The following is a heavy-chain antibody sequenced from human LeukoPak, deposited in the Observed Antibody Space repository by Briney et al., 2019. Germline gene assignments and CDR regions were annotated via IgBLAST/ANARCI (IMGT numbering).Heavy chain of an antibody. CDR3: ARIRDGYNDAYDI. CDR2: INPRGST. V-gene: IGHV1-46*01. CDR1: GYTFTSYY. D-gene: IGHD5-24*01. J-gene: IGHJ3*02. Sequence: ASVKVSCKASGYTFTSYYMYWVRQAPGQGLEWMGIINPRGSTSYAQKFQGRVTMTRDMSTSTVYMELSSLRSEDTAVYYCARIRDGYNDAYDIWGQGTMVTVSS.